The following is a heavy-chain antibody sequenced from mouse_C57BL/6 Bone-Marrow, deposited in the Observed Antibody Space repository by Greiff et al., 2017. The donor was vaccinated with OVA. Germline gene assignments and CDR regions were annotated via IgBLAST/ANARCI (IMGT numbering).Heavy chain of an antibody. CDR3: RGYYYGSIPFDD. Sequence: EVKLMESGGGLVQPGGSMKLSCVASGFTFSNYWMNWVRQSPEKGLEWVAQIRLKSDNYATHYAESVKGRFTISRDDSKSSVYLQMNNLRAEDTGIYYCRGYYYGSIPFDDWGQGTTLTVSS. J-gene: IGHJ2*01. CDR1: GFTFSNYW. D-gene: IGHD1-1*01. V-gene: IGHV6-3*01. CDR2: IRLKSDNYAT.